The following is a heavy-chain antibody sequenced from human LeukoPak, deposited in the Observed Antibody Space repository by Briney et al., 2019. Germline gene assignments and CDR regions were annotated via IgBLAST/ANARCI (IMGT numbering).Heavy chain of an antibody. CDR1: GGSISSGSYY. CDR2: IYTSGST. CDR3: ARETDS. J-gene: IGHJ4*02. Sequence: PSETLSLTCIVSGGSISSGSYYWRWIRQPAGKGLEWIGRIYTSGSTNYNPSLKSRVTISVDTSQNQFSLKLSSVTAADTAVYYCARETDSWGQGTLVTVSS. V-gene: IGHV4-61*02.